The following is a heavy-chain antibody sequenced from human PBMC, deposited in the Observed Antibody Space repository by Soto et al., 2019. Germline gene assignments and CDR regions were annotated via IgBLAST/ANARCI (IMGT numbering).Heavy chain of an antibody. J-gene: IGHJ4*02. Sequence: GGSLRLSCAASGFTFSSYAMSRVRQAPGKGLEWVSAISGSGGSTYYADSVKGRFTISRDNSKNTLYLQMNSLRAEDTAVYYCAKDLSYYDSSGYPFFDYWGQGTLVTVSS. D-gene: IGHD3-22*01. CDR1: GFTFSSYA. V-gene: IGHV3-23*01. CDR3: AKDLSYYDSSGYPFFDY. CDR2: ISGSGGST.